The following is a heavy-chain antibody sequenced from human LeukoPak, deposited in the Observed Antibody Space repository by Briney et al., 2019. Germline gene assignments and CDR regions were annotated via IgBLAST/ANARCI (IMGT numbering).Heavy chain of an antibody. V-gene: IGHV3-15*01. CDR1: GFTCSNAW. CDR3: TTDATAAILEYYYMDV. Sequence: GGSLRLSCAASGFTCSNAWMSWVRQAPGKGLEWVGRIKSKTDGGTTDYAAPVKGRFTISRDDSKNTLYLQMNSLKTEDTAVYYCTTDATAAILEYYYMDVWGKGTTVTVSS. CDR2: IKSKTDGGTT. D-gene: IGHD1-1*01. J-gene: IGHJ6*03.